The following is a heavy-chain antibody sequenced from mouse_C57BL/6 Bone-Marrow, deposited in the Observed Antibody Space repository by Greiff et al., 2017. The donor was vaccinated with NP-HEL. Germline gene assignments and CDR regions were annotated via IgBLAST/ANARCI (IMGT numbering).Heavy chain of an antibody. V-gene: IGHV1-69*01. D-gene: IGHD1-1*01. J-gene: IGHJ2*01. CDR3: VLHGSSFYYFDY. Sequence: QVQLQQPGAELVMPGASVKLSCKASGYTFTSYWMHWVKQRPGQGLEWIGEIDPSDSYTNYNQKFKGKSTLTVDKSSSTAYMQLSSLTSEDSAVYYCVLHGSSFYYFDYWGQGTTLTVSS. CDR1: GYTFTSYW. CDR2: IDPSDSYT.